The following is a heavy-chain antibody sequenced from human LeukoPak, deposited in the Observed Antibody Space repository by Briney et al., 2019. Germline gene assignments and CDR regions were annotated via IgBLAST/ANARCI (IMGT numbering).Heavy chain of an antibody. D-gene: IGHD1-14*01. CDR3: ARVISGTWLWF. V-gene: IGHV1-69*04. Sequence: ASVKVSCKVSGYIFTSYYIHWMRQAPGQGLEWMGRIIPTLEIANYAQKFQGRVTITADKSTSTAYMELSSLRPEDTAVYYCARVISGTWLWFWGQGTLVTVSS. J-gene: IGHJ4*02. CDR1: GYIFTSYY. CDR2: IIPTLEIA.